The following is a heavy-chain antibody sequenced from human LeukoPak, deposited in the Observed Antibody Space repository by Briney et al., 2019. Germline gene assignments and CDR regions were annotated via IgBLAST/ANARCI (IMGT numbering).Heavy chain of an antibody. V-gene: IGHV4-39*07. J-gene: IGHJ4*02. Sequence: SPPLSLTSTAGGGSISSSRYHWGSVRQSPGQGLGWIGSMYYRGITYSNPSLKSRVSILLDTSKNQFSLKLRSVTAADTAVYYCARGAHCSGGTCLGYWGQGTQVTVSS. CDR3: ARGAHCSGGTCLGY. CDR2: MYYRGIT. CDR1: GGSISSSRYH. D-gene: IGHD2-15*01.